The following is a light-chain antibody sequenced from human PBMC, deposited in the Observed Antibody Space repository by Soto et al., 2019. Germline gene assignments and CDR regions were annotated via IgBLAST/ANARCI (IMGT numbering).Light chain of an antibody. CDR3: QQYGGSPLT. Sequence: IVLTQSPCTLSLSSGERATLSCRANQSVDDDFLAWYQRRPGQAPRLLIYGASTRASGIPQRFSGGGSGTDFTLTISRLEPEDFAVYYCQQYGGSPLTFGQGTRLEIK. V-gene: IGKV3-20*01. CDR2: GAS. CDR1: QSVDDDF. J-gene: IGKJ5*01.